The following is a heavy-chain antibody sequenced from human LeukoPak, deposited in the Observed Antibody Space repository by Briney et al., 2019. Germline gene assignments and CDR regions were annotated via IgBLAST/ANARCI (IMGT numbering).Heavy chain of an antibody. J-gene: IGHJ4*02. CDR3: AREIRGYSYFDY. CDR2: ISSSGSTI. D-gene: IGHD1-26*01. CDR1: GFTVSSNY. V-gene: IGHV3-11*01. Sequence: GGSLRLSCAASGFTVSSNYMNWIRQAPGKGLEWVSYISSSGSTIYYADSVKGRFTISRDNAKNSLYLQMNSLRAEDTAVYYCAREIRGYSYFDYWGQGTPVTVSS.